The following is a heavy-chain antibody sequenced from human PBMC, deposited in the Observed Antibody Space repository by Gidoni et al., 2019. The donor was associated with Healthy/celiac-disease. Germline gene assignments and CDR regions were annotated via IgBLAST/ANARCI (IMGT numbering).Heavy chain of an antibody. CDR1: GFTFSSYA. CDR2: ISGSGGST. CDR3: AKVDDIVLMVYAMGAFDI. D-gene: IGHD2-8*01. Sequence: EVQLLESGGGLVQPGGSLRLSCAASGFTFSSYAMSWVRQAPGKGLEWVSAISGSGGSTYYADSVKGRFTISRDNSKNTLYLQMNSLRAEDTAVYYCAKVDDIVLMVYAMGAFDIWGQGTMVTVSS. J-gene: IGHJ3*02. V-gene: IGHV3-23*01.